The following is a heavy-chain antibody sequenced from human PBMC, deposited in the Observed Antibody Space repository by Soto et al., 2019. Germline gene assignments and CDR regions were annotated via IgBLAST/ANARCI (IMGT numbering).Heavy chain of an antibody. CDR1: GFTFSSYW. Sequence: GGSLRLSCAASGFTFSSYWMHWVRQAPGKGLVWVSRINPGGSITAYADSVKGRFTISRDNAKNTLYLQMNSLRGDDTAVYYCARVPTGKYGVWKYWGQGTLVTVSS. D-gene: IGHD2-8*01. J-gene: IGHJ4*02. V-gene: IGHV3-74*01. CDR2: INPGGSIT. CDR3: ARVPTGKYGVWKY.